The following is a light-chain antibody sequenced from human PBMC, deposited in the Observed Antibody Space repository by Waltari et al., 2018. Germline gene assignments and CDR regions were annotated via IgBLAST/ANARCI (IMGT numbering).Light chain of an antibody. CDR2: IDN. CDR1: SSNIGRPT. V-gene: IGLV1-44*01. Sequence: QSVLTQPPSASGTPGPRVTMSCSGRSSNIGRPTLTWYQQLPGTAPKLLIYIDNRRPSGVPDRFSGSRSGTSASLAISGLQSEDEADYHCATWDDSLNAWVFGGGTKLTVL. J-gene: IGLJ3*02. CDR3: ATWDDSLNAWV.